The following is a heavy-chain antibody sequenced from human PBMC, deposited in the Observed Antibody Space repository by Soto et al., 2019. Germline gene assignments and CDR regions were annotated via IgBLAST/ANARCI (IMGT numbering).Heavy chain of an antibody. CDR3: AIHAFYCGGDCYYWYFDL. CDR1: GFTFSSYA. Sequence: GGSLRLSCAASGFTFSSYAMSWVRQAPGKGLEWVSAISGSGGSTYYADSVKGRFTISRDNSKNTLYLQMNSLRAEDTAVYYCAIHAFYCGGDCYYWYFDLWGRGTLVTVSS. J-gene: IGHJ2*01. CDR2: ISGSGGST. V-gene: IGHV3-23*01. D-gene: IGHD2-21*02.